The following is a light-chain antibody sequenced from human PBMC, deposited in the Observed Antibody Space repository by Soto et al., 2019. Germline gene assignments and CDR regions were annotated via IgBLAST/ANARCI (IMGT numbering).Light chain of an antibody. V-gene: IGLV6-57*04. Sequence: NFMLTQPHSVSEAPGKTVTISCTRSSGSIARNYVQWYQQRPGSAPTTLIYEDNERPSGVPDRFSGSIDSSSNSASLTISGLKTEDEADYYCQSYDSITPVVFCGGTKLTVL. CDR1: SGSIARNY. CDR3: QSYDSITPVV. J-gene: IGLJ2*01. CDR2: EDN.